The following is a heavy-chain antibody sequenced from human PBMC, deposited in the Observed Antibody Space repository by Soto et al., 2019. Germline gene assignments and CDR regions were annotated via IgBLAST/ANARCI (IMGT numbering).Heavy chain of an antibody. CDR3: AKTIRSWFGGMDV. D-gene: IGHD6-13*01. Sequence: EVQLLESGGGLVQPGGSLRLSCAASGFTFSSYAMSWVRQAPGKGLEWVSAISGSGGSTYYADSVKGQFTISRDNSKNTLYLQMNSLRAEDTAVYYCAKTIRSWFGGMDVWGQGTTVTVSS. V-gene: IGHV3-23*01. CDR1: GFTFSSYA. J-gene: IGHJ6*02. CDR2: ISGSGGST.